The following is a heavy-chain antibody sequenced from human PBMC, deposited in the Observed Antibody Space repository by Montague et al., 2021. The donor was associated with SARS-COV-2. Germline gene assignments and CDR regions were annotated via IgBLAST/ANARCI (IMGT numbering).Heavy chain of an antibody. CDR2: MHFTGKT. J-gene: IGHJ4*02. D-gene: IGHD2-2*01. CDR3: ARGLFQPDFQAY. V-gene: IGHV4-4*07. Sequence: SETLSLTCSVSGDSITNHYWSWIRQPAGKGLEWIGRMHFTGKTNFSPFFSSRLTMSVDTSKNQFSLKLSSVTAADTAVYYCARGLFQPDFQAYWGQGTLVTVPS. CDR1: GDSITNHY.